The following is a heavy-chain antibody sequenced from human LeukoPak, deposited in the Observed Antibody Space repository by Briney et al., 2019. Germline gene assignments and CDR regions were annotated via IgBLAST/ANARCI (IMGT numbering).Heavy chain of an antibody. V-gene: IGHV3-30*18. Sequence: GGSLRLSCAASGFTFSSYWMSWVRQAPGKGLEWVAVISYDGSNKYYADSVKGRFTISRDNSKNTLYLQMNSLRAEDTAVYYCAKDGAVTYYYYYMDVWGKGTTVTVSS. J-gene: IGHJ6*03. D-gene: IGHD4-17*01. CDR1: GFTFSSYW. CDR2: ISYDGSNK. CDR3: AKDGAVTYYYYYMDV.